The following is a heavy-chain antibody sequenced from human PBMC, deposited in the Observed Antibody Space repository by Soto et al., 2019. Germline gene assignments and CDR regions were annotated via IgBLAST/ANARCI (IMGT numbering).Heavy chain of an antibody. CDR3: ARDMDCGGDCSPGVVYYAMDV. D-gene: IGHD2-21*02. V-gene: IGHV3-48*02. Sequence: PGGSLRLSCAASGFTFSGYSMNWVRQAPGKGLEWVSHIVSSSSTTYYADSVKGRFTISRDNAKNSLYLQMNSPRDEDTAVYYCARDMDCGGDCSPGVVYYAMDVWGQGTTVTVSS. J-gene: IGHJ6*02. CDR2: IVSSSSTT. CDR1: GFTFSGYS.